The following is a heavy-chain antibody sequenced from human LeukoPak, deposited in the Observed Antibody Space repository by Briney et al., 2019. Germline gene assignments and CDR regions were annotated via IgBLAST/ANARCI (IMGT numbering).Heavy chain of an antibody. CDR3: ASEYYYGAGTPTWFDY. CDR2: INPNSGGT. V-gene: IGHV1-2*02. CDR1: GYTFTGYY. Sequence: ASVKVSCKASGYTFTGYYMHWVRQAPGQGLEWVGWINPNSGGTNYAQKFKGRVTMTRDTSISTAYMELSRLRADDTAVYYCASEYYYGAGTPTWFDYWGQGTLVTVSS. D-gene: IGHD3-10*01. J-gene: IGHJ4*02.